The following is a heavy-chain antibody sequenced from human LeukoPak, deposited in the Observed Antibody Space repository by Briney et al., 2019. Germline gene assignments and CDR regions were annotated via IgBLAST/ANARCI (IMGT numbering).Heavy chain of an antibody. V-gene: IGHV1-8*01. CDR3: ARGPNLRRGYSYGYDVANY. J-gene: IGHJ4*02. CDR2: MNPNSGNT. Sequence: ASVKVSCKASGYTFTSYDINWVRQATGQGLEWMGWMNPNSGNTGYAQKFQGRVTMTRNTSISTAYMELSSLRSEDTAVYYCARGPNLRRGYSYGYDVANYWGQGTLVTVSS. D-gene: IGHD5-18*01. CDR1: GYTFTSYD.